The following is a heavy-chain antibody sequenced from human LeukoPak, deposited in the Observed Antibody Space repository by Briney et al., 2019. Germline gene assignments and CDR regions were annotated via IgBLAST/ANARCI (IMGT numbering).Heavy chain of an antibody. CDR1: GFTFSSYG. Sequence: GGSLRLSCSASGFTFSSYGMHWVRQAPAKGLEWVAVISCDGSNKYYADSVKGRFTISRDNSKNPLYLQMNSLRAENTAVYYGANDSDGYIDYWGKGTLVTVSS. D-gene: IGHD2-15*01. J-gene: IGHJ4*02. CDR3: ANDSDGYIDY. V-gene: IGHV3-30*18. CDR2: ISCDGSNK.